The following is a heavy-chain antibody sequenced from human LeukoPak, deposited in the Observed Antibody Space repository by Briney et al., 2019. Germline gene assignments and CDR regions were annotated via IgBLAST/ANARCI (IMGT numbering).Heavy chain of an antibody. CDR1: GFTFSSYG. CDR2: ISSTSGTI. J-gene: IGHJ4*02. CDR3: ARDLWGTSGYRFDY. V-gene: IGHV3-48*02. Sequence: GGSLRLSCAASGFTFSSYGMNWVRQAPGQGLEWVSYISSTSGTIYYAASVKGRFTISRDNAKTSLYLQMDSLRDEDTAVYYCARDLWGTSGYRFDYWGQGTLVTVSS. D-gene: IGHD3-22*01.